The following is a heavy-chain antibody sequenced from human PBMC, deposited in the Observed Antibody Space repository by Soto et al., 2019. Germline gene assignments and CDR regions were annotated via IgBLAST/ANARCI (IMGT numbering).Heavy chain of an antibody. V-gene: IGHV3-74*01. CDR2: INDDGIST. CDR3: TRGPRPTSTGTGAF. CDR1: GLSLRMYW. Sequence: GSLRVSWAVAGLSLRMYWVGMVRQVTGKGPEWVSRINDDGISTNYADSVKGRFTISRDNGKKTLYRQMNALRVEDTGVYYCTRGPRPTSTGTGAFWGQGTLVTGSS. D-gene: IGHD1-1*01. J-gene: IGHJ4*02.